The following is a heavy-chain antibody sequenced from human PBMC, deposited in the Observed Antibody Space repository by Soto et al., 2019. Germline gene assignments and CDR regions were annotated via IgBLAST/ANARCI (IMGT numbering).Heavy chain of an antibody. J-gene: IGHJ3*02. CDR2: ISSSSSYI. V-gene: IGHV3-21*01. Sequence: EVQLVESGGGLVRPGGSLGLSCAASGFTFSGYTMNWFRQAPGKGLEWVSSISSSSSYIYYADSVKGRFTISRDNAKNSLYLQMNSLRAEDTAVYYCARGMYYYDSTPGAFDIWGQGTMVTVSS. CDR1: GFTFSGYT. CDR3: ARGMYYYDSTPGAFDI. D-gene: IGHD3-22*01.